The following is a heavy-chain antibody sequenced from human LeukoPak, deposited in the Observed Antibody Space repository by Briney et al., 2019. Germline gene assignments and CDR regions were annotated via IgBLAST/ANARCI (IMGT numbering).Heavy chain of an antibody. CDR3: ARTRITMVRGVYRFDP. CDR1: GGSISSSSYY. CDR2: IYYSGST. D-gene: IGHD3-10*01. V-gene: IGHV4-39*07. Sequence: SETLSLTCTVSGGSISSSSYYWGWIRQPPGKGLEWIGSIYYSGSTYYNPSLKSRVTISVDTSKNQFSLKLSSVTAADTAVYYCARTRITMVRGVYRFDPWGQGTLVTVSS. J-gene: IGHJ5*02.